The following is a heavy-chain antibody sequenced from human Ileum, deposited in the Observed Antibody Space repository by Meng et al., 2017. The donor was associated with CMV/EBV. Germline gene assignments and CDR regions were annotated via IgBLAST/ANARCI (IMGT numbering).Heavy chain of an antibody. CDR2: ISGTGITT. CDR1: GFSFRDYC. V-gene: IGHV3-23*01. Sequence: EVELLASGGGLVQPGGSLRLSCAASGFSFRDYCMSWVRQSPGKGLEWVSAISGTGITTYYADSVKGRSTVSRDNSKNTLYLEINSLRADDTAVYYCAKDLEWLSHFESWGQGTLVTVSS. D-gene: IGHD3-3*01. J-gene: IGHJ4*02. CDR3: AKDLEWLSHFES.